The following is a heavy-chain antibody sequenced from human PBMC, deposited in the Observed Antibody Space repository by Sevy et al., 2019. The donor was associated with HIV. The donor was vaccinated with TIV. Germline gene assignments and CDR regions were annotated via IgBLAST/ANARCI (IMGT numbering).Heavy chain of an antibody. J-gene: IGHJ4*02. CDR2: IKQDESEK. Sequence: GGALRLSCAASGFTFSTYWMHWVRQAPGKGLEWVANIKQDESEKYYVASVKGRFTISRDNAKNSLYLQMNSLRPGDTAVYYCARGNSGSFDYWGQGTLFTVSS. CDR3: ARGNSGSFDY. D-gene: IGHD3-22*01. V-gene: IGHV3-7*04. CDR1: GFTFSTYW.